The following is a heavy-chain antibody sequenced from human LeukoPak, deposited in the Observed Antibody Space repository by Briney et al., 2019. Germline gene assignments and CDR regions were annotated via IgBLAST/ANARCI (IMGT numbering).Heavy chain of an antibody. J-gene: IGHJ4*02. CDR1: GFTFSSYS. Sequence: PGGSLRLSCAASGFTFSSYSMSWVRQAPGKGLEWVSSISSSSSYIYYADSVKGRFTISRDNAKNSLYLQMNSLRAEDTAVYYCASFRSKWELFDYWGQGTLVTVSS. CDR3: ASFRSKWELFDY. V-gene: IGHV3-21*01. D-gene: IGHD1-26*01. CDR2: ISSSSSYI.